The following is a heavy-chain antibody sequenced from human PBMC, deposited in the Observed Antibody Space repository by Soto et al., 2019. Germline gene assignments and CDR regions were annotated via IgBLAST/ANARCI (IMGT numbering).Heavy chain of an antibody. Sequence: QLQLVQSGAEVKKPGASVKVSCKASGYNFFDYGVSWVRQAPGQGLEWMGWVSPKSGNTDYARKVQSRGTMTTDPSTRTAYMELRGLRSDDTAVYYCARGRTVSLIGPLLVWGQGTLVSVSS. CDR3: ARGRTVSLIGPLLV. V-gene: IGHV1-18*01. CDR1: GYNFFDYG. D-gene: IGHD1-1*01. CDR2: VSPKSGNT. J-gene: IGHJ1*01.